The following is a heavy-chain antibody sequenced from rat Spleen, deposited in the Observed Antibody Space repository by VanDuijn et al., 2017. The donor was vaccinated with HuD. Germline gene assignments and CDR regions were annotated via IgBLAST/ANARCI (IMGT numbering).Heavy chain of an antibody. CDR1: GFTFSYHY. J-gene: IGHJ3*01. CDR3: TRHGGLRNWFAY. V-gene: IGHV5-25*01. CDR2: ISSGGDNT. D-gene: IGHD1-11*01. Sequence: EVQLVESGGGLVQPGRSMKLSCTASGFTFSYHYMAWVRQAPAKGLEWIASISSGGDNTYYRDSVKGRFTISRDNAKNTQYLQMDSLRSEDTATYYCTRHGGLRNWFAYWGQGTLVTVSS.